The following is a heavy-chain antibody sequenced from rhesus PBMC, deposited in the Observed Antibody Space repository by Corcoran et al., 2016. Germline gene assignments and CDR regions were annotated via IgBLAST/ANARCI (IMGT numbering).Heavy chain of an antibody. J-gene: IGHJ4*01. CDR1: GGSISGYYY. V-gene: IGHV4-73*01. Sequence: QVKLQQWGEGLVKPSETLSLPCAVYGGSISGYYYWSWFRQPPGKGLEWIGNIDGKSANTNNNPPLKNRVTISKDTSKNQFSLKLSSVTAADTAVYFCSRAAIAAAGTTIFDYWGQGVLVTVSS. CDR2: IDGKSANT. D-gene: IGHD6-25*01. CDR3: SRAAIAAAGTTIFDY.